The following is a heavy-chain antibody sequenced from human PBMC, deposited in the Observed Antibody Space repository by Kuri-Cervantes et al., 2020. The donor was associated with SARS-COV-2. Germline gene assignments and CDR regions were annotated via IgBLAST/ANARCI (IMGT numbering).Heavy chain of an antibody. CDR3: AFSPNFVVVSPYAFDI. D-gene: IGHD2-2*01. CDR1: GFTFSSYS. Sequence: ETLSLTCAASGFTFSSYSMNWVRQAPGKGLEWVSYISSSSSTIYYADSVKGRFTISRDNAKNSLFLQMDSLRAEDTAVYYCAFSPNFVVVSPYAFDIWGQGTMVTVSS. J-gene: IGHJ3*02. CDR2: ISSSSSTI. V-gene: IGHV3-48*01.